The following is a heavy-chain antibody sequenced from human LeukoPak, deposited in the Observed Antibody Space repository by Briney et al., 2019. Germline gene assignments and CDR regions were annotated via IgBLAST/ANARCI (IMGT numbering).Heavy chain of an antibody. CDR1: GYTFTSYD. D-gene: IGHD3-10*01. CDR2: ISAYNGNT. Sequence: ASVKVSCKAPGYTFTSYDINWVRQATGQGLEWMGWISAYNGNTNYAQKLQGRVTMTTDTSTSTAYMELRSLRSDDTAVYYCARELMVRGVTATFDYWGQGTLVTVSS. J-gene: IGHJ4*02. CDR3: ARELMVRGVTATFDY. V-gene: IGHV1-18*01.